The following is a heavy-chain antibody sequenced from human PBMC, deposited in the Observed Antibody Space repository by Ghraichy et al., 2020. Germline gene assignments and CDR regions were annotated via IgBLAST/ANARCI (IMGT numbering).Heavy chain of an antibody. CDR2: IYHSGST. CDR3: ARGGNYYGMDV. J-gene: IGHJ6*02. Sequence: LSLTCAVSGGSISSGGYSWSWIRQPPGKGLEWIGYIYHSGSTYYNPSLKSRVTISVDRSKNQFSLKLSSVTAADTAVYYCARGGNYYGMDVWGQGTTVTVSS. D-gene: IGHD6-13*01. CDR1: GGSISSGGYS. V-gene: IGHV4-30-2*01.